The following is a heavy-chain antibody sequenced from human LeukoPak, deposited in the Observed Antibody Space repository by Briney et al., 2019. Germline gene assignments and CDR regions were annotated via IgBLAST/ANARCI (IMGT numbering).Heavy chain of an antibody. D-gene: IGHD6-19*01. V-gene: IGHV3-23*01. J-gene: IGHJ4*02. CDR3: AKTGHSSGWYIDN. Sequence: GGSLRLSCAASGFTFSSYAMSWVRQAPGKGLGWVSGISGSGGSTYYADSEKGRFTISRDNSKSTLSLQVNSLRAEDTAVYYCAKTGHSSGWYIDNWGQGTLVTVSS. CDR2: ISGSGGST. CDR1: GFTFSSYA.